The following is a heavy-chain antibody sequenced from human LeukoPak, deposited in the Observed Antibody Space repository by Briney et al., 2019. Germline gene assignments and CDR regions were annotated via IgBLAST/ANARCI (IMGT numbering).Heavy chain of an antibody. J-gene: IGHJ4*02. V-gene: IGHV3-7*03. CDR2: IKQDGSEK. CDR1: GFTLSSYW. D-gene: IGHD3-3*01. Sequence: GGSLRLSCAASGFTLSSYWMSWVRQAPGKGLEWVANIKQDGSEKYYVDSVKGRFTISRDNAKNSLYLQMNSLRAEDTAVYYCARTEGTYYDFWSRYYDRVGDYFDYWGQGTLVTVSS. CDR3: ARTEGTYYDFWSRYYDRVGDYFDY.